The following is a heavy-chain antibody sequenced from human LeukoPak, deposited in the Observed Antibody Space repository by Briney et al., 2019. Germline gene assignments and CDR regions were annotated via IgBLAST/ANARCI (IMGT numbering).Heavy chain of an antibody. D-gene: IGHD6-19*01. CDR3: ARRGLTSSGWFVLDY. J-gene: IGHJ4*02. Sequence: GGSLRLSCAASGFTFSSYWMSWVRQAPGKGLEWVANIKQDGSEKYYVDSVKGRFTISRDNAKNSLYLQMNSLRAEDTAVYYCARRGLTSSGWFVLDYWGQGTLVTVSS. CDR1: GFTFSSYW. V-gene: IGHV3-7*03. CDR2: IKQDGSEK.